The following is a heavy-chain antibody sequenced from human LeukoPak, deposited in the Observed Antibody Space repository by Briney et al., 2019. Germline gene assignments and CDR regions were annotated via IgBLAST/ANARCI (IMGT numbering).Heavy chain of an antibody. V-gene: IGHV4-59*08. J-gene: IGHJ4*02. CDR2: IYYSGTT. CDR1: GGSISSYY. Sequence: SETLSLTCTVSGGSISSYYWSWIRQPPGKGLEGMGYIYYSGTTNYNPSLKSRGTISVDTSKNQFSLKLNSVAAADTAVYYCAGLPLRSHFDYWGQGTLVTVSS. CDR3: AGLPLRSHFDY.